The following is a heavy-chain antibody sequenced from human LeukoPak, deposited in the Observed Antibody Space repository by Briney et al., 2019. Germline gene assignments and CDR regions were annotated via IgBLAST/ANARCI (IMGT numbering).Heavy chain of an antibody. CDR3: ATGYYYGSGSYYKRRYFDY. CDR2: IYHSGST. Sequence: SETLSLTCTVSGGSISSSSYYWGWIRQPPGKGLEWIGSIYHSGSTYYNPSLKSRVTISVDTSKNQFSLKLSSVTAADTAVYYCATGYYYGSGSYYKRRYFDYWGQGTLVTVSS. CDR1: GGSISSSSYY. D-gene: IGHD3-10*01. V-gene: IGHV4-39*07. J-gene: IGHJ4*02.